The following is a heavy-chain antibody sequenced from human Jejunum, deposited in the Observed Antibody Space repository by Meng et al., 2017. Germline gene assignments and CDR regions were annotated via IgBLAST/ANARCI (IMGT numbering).Heavy chain of an antibody. CDR2: IYHSGRT. D-gene: IGHD5-12*01. Sequence: QVHLQESGQGLVKPSGTLSLTCEVSGDSISSTNWWDWLRQPPGKGLEWIGEIYHSGRTNFNPSLESRVTISVDESKNQFSLTLNSVTAADTAVYYCARGVGDIRVGFDYWGQGILVTVSS. CDR3: ARGVGDIRVGFDY. V-gene: IGHV4-4*02. CDR1: GDSISSTNW. J-gene: IGHJ4*02.